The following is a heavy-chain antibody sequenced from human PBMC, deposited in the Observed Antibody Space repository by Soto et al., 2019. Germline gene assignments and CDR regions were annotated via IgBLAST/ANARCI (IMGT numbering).Heavy chain of an antibody. V-gene: IGHV3-23*01. CDR2: ISGSGGST. Sequence: GGSLRLSCAASGFKFSNYAMSWVRQAPGKGLEWVSAISGSGGSTYYADSVKGRFTISRDNSKNTLYLQMNSLRAEDTAVYYCAKTLSITGPPRYFDYWGQGTLVTVSS. D-gene: IGHD1-20*01. CDR3: AKTLSITGPPRYFDY. CDR1: GFKFSNYA. J-gene: IGHJ4*02.